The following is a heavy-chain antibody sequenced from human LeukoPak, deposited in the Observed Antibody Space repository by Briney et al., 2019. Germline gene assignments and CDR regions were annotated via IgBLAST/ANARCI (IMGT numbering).Heavy chain of an antibody. CDR3: ARRDIVKGGFDY. V-gene: IGHV4-39*01. CDR2: IYHSGST. J-gene: IGHJ4*02. CDR1: GDTVNTRRYY. Sequence: PSETLSLTCPVSGDTVNTRRYYWGWIRQPPGKGLKWIGSIYHSGSTYYEPSLRSRVTISIDTSRNQFSLNLTSVTTADTALYFCARRDIVKGGFDYWGQGTLVTVSS. D-gene: IGHD3-16*02.